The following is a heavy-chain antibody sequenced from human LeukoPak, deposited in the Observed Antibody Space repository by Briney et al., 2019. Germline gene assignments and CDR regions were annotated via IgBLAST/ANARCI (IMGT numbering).Heavy chain of an antibody. CDR3: ARGSPAEYYFDY. V-gene: IGHV1-69*05. D-gene: IGHD1-14*01. CDR1: GGTFSSYA. J-gene: IGHJ4*02. CDR2: IIPIFGTA. Sequence: GASVTVSFKASGGTFSSYAISWVRQAPGQGREWMGGIIPIFGTANYAQKFQGRVTITTDESTSTAYMELSSLRSEDTAVYYCARGSPAEYYFDYWGQGTLVTVSS.